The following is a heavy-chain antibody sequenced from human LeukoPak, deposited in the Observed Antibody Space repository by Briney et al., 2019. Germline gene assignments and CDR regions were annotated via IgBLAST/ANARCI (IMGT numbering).Heavy chain of an antibody. CDR2: ISYDGSNK. CDR1: GFTFSSYA. V-gene: IGHV3-30-3*01. CDR3: ARDYDSSGYYPPSFDY. D-gene: IGHD3-22*01. J-gene: IGHJ4*02. Sequence: GGSLRLSCAASGFTFSSYAMSWVRQAPGKGLEWVAVISYDGSNKYYADSVKGRFTISRDNSKNTLYLQMNSLRAEDTAVYYCARDYDSSGYYPPSFDYWGQGTLVTVSS.